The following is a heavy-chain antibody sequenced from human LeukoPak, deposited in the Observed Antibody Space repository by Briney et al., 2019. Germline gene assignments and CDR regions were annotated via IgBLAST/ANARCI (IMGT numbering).Heavy chain of an antibody. J-gene: IGHJ4*02. CDR1: GFTISSYA. CDR3: AKWVIGRNFDY. CDR2: ISTNGGST. Sequence: GGSLRLSCEASGFTISSYAMSWVRQAPGKGLEWVSGISTNGGSTSYADSVKGRLTISRDNPRNMLYMEMNSLRAEDTAVYYCAKWVIGRNFDYWGQGTLVTVSS. V-gene: IGHV3-23*01. D-gene: IGHD3-16*02.